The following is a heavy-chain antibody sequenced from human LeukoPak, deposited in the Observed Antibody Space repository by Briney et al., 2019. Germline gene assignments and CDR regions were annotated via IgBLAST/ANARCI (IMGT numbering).Heavy chain of an antibody. J-gene: IGHJ5*02. Sequence: PSETLSLTCAVYGGSFSGYYWSWIRQPPGKGLEWIGEINHGGRTNYNPSLKSRVTISVDTSKNQFSLKLSSVTAADTAVYYCARGRRGYQPGGSRFDPWGQGTLVTVSS. CDR3: ARGRRGYQPGGSRFDP. D-gene: IGHD2-2*01. CDR2: INHGGRT. V-gene: IGHV4-34*01. CDR1: GGSFSGYY.